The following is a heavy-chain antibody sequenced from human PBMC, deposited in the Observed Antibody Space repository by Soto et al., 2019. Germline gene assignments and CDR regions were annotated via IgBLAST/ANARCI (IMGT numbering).Heavy chain of an antibody. CDR2: ISSTTTYI. CDR3: SRTPSSDSGGYHYYYYGMDV. CDR1: GFTFSSYT. D-gene: IGHD3-22*01. V-gene: IGHV3-21*01. J-gene: IGHJ6*02. Sequence: EVQLVESGGGLAKPGGSLRLSCAASGFTFSSYTMNWVRQAPGKGLEWVSAISSTTTYIYYADSVKCRFTISRDNAKNSLYLQMNRLRAEDTAVYYCSRTPSSDSGGYHYYYYGMDVWGQGTTVTVSS.